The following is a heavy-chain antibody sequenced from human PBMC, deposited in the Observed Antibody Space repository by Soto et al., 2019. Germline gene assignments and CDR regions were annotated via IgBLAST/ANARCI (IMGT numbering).Heavy chain of an antibody. V-gene: IGHV3-23*01. CDR1: GFTFSSYA. CDR3: AKDLSYYDFWSGYLHWFDP. Sequence: XVSLRLSCAASGFTFSSYAMSWVRQAPGKGLEWVSAISGSGGSTYYADSVKGRFTISRDNSKNTLYLQMNSLRAEDTAVYYCAKDLSYYDFWSGYLHWFDPWGQGTLVTVSS. CDR2: ISGSGGST. J-gene: IGHJ5*02. D-gene: IGHD3-3*01.